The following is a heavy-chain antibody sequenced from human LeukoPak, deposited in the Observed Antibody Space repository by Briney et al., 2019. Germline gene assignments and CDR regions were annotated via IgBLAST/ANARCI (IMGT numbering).Heavy chain of an antibody. CDR3: GRLYYYCSGSKYYWVDA. CDR1: GGSISSYY. D-gene: IGHD3-10*01. Sequence: SETLSLTCTVSGGSISSYYWSWIRQPPKKGLEWIRYIYYSRSNNYNPSLKSRVTISVGKYKNQFSLKLSYVTAADAAVYYCGRLYYYCSGSKYYWVDAWGEGRLVAVSS. J-gene: IGHJ5*02. V-gene: IGHV4-59*08. CDR2: IYYSRSN.